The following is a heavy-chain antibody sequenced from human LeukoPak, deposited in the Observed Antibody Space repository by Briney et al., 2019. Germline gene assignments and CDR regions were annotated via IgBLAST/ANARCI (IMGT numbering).Heavy chain of an antibody. CDR1: GGSISSSSYY. V-gene: IGHV4-39*07. J-gene: IGHJ4*02. Sequence: PSETLSLTCTVSGGSISSSSYYWGWIRQPPGKGLEWIGSIYYSGSTYYNPSLKSRVTISVDTSKNQFSLKLNSVTAADTAVYYCARGRGRHFDYWGQGTLVTVSS. CDR3: ARGRGRHFDY. CDR2: IYYSGST.